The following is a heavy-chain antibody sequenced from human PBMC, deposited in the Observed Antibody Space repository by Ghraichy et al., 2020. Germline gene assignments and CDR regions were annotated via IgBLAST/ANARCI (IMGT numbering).Heavy chain of an antibody. CDR2: ISGSGRST. D-gene: IGHD2-2*01. J-gene: IGHJ4*02. CDR1: GFTFSSYT. CDR3: AKDREGCSSTSCYGVWDY. V-gene: IGHV3-23*01. Sequence: GGSLRLSCAASGFTFSSYTMSWVRQAPGKGLEWVSTISGSGRSTYYADSVKGRFTISRDNSKNTVFLQINSLKAEDMAVYYCAKDREGCSSTSCYGVWDYWGQGTLVTVSS.